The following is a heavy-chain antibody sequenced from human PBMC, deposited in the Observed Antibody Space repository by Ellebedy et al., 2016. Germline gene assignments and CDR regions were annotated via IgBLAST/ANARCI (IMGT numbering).Heavy chain of an antibody. CDR1: GGSISNYY. J-gene: IGHJ1*01. Sequence: SETLSLTCTVSGGSISNYYWSWIRQPPGKGLEWIGYIYYRGSTNYNPSLKSRVTISVDTSKNQFSLRLSSVTAADTAVYYCASGHTGSYGLHSWGQGTLVTVSS. CDR3: ASGHTGSYGLHS. V-gene: IGHV4-59*12. CDR2: IYYRGST. D-gene: IGHD1-26*01.